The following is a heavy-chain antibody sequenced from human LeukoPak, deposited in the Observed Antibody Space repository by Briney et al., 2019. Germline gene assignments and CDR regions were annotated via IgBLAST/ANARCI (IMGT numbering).Heavy chain of an antibody. D-gene: IGHD2-2*01. CDR2: IIPIFGTA. V-gene: IGHV1-69*13. J-gene: IGHJ6*02. CDR1: GGTFSSYA. Sequence: ASVKVSCKASGGTFSSYAISWVRQAPGQGLEWRGGIIPIFGTANYAQKFQGRVTITADESTSTAYMELSSLRSEDTAVYYCASTCSSTSCYGSYYYYGMDVWGQGTTVTVSS. CDR3: ASTCSSTSCYGSYYYYGMDV.